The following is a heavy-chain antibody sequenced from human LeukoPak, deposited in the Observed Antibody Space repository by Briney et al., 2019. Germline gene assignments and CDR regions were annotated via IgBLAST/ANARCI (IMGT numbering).Heavy chain of an antibody. CDR3: ARGGTMVRGRSPFDP. V-gene: IGHV3-30*09. D-gene: IGHD3-10*01. CDR2: ISYDGSNK. Sequence: GGSLRLSCAASGFTFSSYAMHWVRQAPGKGLEWVAVISYDGSNKYYADSVKGRFAISRDNSKNTLYLQMNSLRAEDTAVYYCARGGTMVRGRSPFDPWGQGTLVTVSP. J-gene: IGHJ5*02. CDR1: GFTFSSYA.